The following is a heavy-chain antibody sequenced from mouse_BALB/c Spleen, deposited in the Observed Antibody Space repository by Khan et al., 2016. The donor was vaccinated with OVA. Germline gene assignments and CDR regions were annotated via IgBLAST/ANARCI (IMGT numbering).Heavy chain of an antibody. CDR1: GFTFSSYA. D-gene: IGHD1-1*01. V-gene: IGHV5-9-3*01. CDR2: ISSGGTYT. Sequence: EVQLQESGGTLVKPGGSLKLSCAASGFTFSSYAMSWVRQTPEKRLEWVATISSGGTYTYYPDSVKGRFTISRDNAKNPLYLQMSSLRSEDTAMYYCVRDYYGSSYEDYWGQGTTLTVSS. CDR3: VRDYYGSSYEDY. J-gene: IGHJ2*01.